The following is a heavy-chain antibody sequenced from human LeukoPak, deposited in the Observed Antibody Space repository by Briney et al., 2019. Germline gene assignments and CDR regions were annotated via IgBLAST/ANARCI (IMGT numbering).Heavy chain of an antibody. CDR3: ARGLTYYYGSSP. Sequence: PSETLSLTCAVYGGSFSGYYWSWIRQPPGKGLEWIGEINHSGSTNYNPSLKSRVTISVDTSKNQFSLKLSSVTAADTAVYYCARGLTYYYGSSPWGQGTLVTVSS. V-gene: IGHV4-34*01. CDR2: INHSGST. D-gene: IGHD3-22*01. J-gene: IGHJ5*02. CDR1: GGSFSGYY.